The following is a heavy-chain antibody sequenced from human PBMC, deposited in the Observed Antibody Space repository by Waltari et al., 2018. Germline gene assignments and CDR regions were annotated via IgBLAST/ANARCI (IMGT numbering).Heavy chain of an antibody. J-gene: IGHJ6*03. CDR1: GGTFSSYA. CDR3: ARVGYDSSGYVSTYYYYYMDV. D-gene: IGHD3-22*01. CDR2: IIPIFGTA. Sequence: QVQLVQSGAEVKKPGSSVKVSCKASGGTFSSYAISWVRQAPGQGLGWMGGIIPIFGTANYAQKFQGRVTITADKSTSTAYMELSSLRSEDTAVYYCARVGYDSSGYVSTYYYYYMDVWGKGTTVTVSS. V-gene: IGHV1-69*14.